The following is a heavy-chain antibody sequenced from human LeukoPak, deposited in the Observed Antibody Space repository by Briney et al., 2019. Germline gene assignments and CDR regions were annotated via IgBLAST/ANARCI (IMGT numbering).Heavy chain of an antibody. Sequence: PSETLSLTCTVSGGSISSYYWTWIRQPAGKGLEWIGRIYPSGSTNYNPSLKSRVTMSVDTSKNQFSLKLSSVTAADTAVYYCARENSGSYREFDYWCQGTLVTVSS. D-gene: IGHD1-26*01. V-gene: IGHV4-4*07. J-gene: IGHJ4*02. CDR3: ARENSGSYREFDY. CDR2: IYPSGST. CDR1: GGSISSYY.